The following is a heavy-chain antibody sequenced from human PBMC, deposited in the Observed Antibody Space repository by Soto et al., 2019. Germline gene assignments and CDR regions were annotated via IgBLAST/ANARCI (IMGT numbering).Heavy chain of an antibody. CDR1: GVSITSHY. D-gene: IGHD7-27*01. Sequence: QVQLQESGPGLVKPSETLSLTCTVSGVSITSHYWTWIRQPPGKGLEWIGNIHYSGSTNYSPSLKSRAIISVDTSENQSSLKLSSVTTADTAVYYCTGGGPGHPFDYWGQGTLVTVSS. CDR2: IHYSGST. J-gene: IGHJ4*02. CDR3: TGGGPGHPFDY. V-gene: IGHV4-59*11.